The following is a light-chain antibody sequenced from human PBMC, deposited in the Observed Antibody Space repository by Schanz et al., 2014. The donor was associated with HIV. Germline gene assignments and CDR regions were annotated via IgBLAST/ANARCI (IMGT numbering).Light chain of an antibody. J-gene: IGKJ2*01. V-gene: IGKV1-39*01. CDR3: QQYNGYHT. CDR1: QSISSY. Sequence: DIQMTQSPSSLSASVGDRVTITCRASQSISSYLNWYQQKPGKAPNLLIYAASSFQSGVPSRFSGSGSGTDFTLTISSLQPDDFATYYCQQYNGYHTFGQGTKLEIK. CDR2: AAS.